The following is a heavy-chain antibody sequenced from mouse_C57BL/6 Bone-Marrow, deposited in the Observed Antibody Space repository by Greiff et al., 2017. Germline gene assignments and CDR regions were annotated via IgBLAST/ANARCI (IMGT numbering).Heavy chain of an antibody. J-gene: IGHJ2*01. CDR1: GYTFTDYE. V-gene: IGHV1-15*01. CDR3: TRGAYYFDY. CDR2: IDPETGGT. Sequence: QVQLQQSGAELVRPGASVTLSCKASGYTFTDYEMNWVKQTPVHGLEWIGAIDPETGGTAYNQKFKGKAILTADKSSSTAYMELRCLTSEDSAVYYCTRGAYYFDYWGQGTTLPVSS.